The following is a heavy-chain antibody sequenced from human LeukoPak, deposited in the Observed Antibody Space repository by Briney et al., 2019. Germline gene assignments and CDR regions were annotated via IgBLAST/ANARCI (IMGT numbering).Heavy chain of an antibody. J-gene: IGHJ4*02. D-gene: IGHD5-12*01. Sequence: SETLSLTCTVSGGSISSGGYYWSWIRQYPGQGLEWIGYIYYSGSTYYNPSLKSRVTISVDTSKSQFSLKLSSVTAADTAVYYCARTNYGGYLFDYWGQGALVTVSS. CDR3: ARTNYGGYLFDY. CDR2: IYYSGST. V-gene: IGHV4-31*03. CDR1: GGSISSGGYY.